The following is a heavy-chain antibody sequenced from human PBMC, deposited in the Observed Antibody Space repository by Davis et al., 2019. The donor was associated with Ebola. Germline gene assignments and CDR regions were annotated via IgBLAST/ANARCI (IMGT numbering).Heavy chain of an antibody. V-gene: IGHV4-34*01. CDR1: GGSFSGYY. J-gene: IGHJ4*02. CDR3: ARVRAVGWLADFDY. D-gene: IGHD6-19*01. CDR2: INHSGST. Sequence: PSETLSLTCAVYGGSFSGYYWSWIRQPPGKGLEWIGDINHSGSTSYNPSLKSRVTISVDTSKNQFSLKLSSVTAADTAVYYCARVRAVGWLADFDYWGQGTLVTVSS.